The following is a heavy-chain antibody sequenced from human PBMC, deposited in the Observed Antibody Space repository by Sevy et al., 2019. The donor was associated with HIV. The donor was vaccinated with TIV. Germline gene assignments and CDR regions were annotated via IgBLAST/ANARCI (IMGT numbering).Heavy chain of an antibody. D-gene: IGHD6-13*01. V-gene: IGHV4-39*01. CDR3: ARRLAAAGGGNEYFQP. J-gene: IGHJ1*01. CDR1: GGSINNKAYY. CDR2: MSYNGNS. Sequence: PSETLSLTCTVSGGSINNKAYYWAWIRQPPGKGLEWIGSMSYNGNSYYNPSLNCRVTISLDTSKNQFSLRLTFVTAADTAVYYCARRLAAAGGGNEYFQPWGQGTLVTVSS.